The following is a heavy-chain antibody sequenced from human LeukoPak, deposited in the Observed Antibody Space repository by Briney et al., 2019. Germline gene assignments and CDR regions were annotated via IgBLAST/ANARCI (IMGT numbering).Heavy chain of an antibody. D-gene: IGHD6-19*01. CDR2: IYSGGST. J-gene: IGHJ4*02. Sequence: GGSLRLSCAASGFTVSSNYMSWVRQAPGKGLEWVSVIYSGGSTYYADSVKGRFTISRDNSKNTLYLQMNSLRAEDTAVYYCARRKPYSSGFDYWGQGTLVTVSS. V-gene: IGHV3-53*01. CDR1: GFTVSSNY. CDR3: ARRKPYSSGFDY.